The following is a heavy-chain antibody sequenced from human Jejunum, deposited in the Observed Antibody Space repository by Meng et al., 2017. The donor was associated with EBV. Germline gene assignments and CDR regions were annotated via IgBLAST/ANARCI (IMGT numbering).Heavy chain of an antibody. J-gene: IGHJ5*02. Sequence: QLQLQESGPGLVQPSQSLSLSCVISGDSVSSDKTAWNWIRQSPSRGLEWLGRTYRRSRWYYDYALSVKSRINISPDTSKNQVSLQLNSVTDEDTGIYYCATSRIATFDRWGQGTLGTVSS. V-gene: IGHV6-1*01. CDR2: TYRRSRWYY. CDR1: GDSVSSDKTA. CDR3: ATSRIATFDR.